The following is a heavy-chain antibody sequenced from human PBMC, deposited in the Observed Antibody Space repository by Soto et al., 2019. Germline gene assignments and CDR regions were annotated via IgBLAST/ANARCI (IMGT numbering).Heavy chain of an antibody. CDR1: GFTFSSYG. V-gene: IGHV3-30*18. Sequence: GGSLRLSCAASGFTFSSYGMHWVRQAPGKGLEWVAVISYDGSNKYYADSVKGRFTISRDNSKNTLYLQMNSLRAEDTAVYYCAKDHGYSYDDYYYYYMDVWGKGTTVTVSS. J-gene: IGHJ6*03. D-gene: IGHD5-18*01. CDR2: ISYDGSNK. CDR3: AKDHGYSYDDYYYYYMDV.